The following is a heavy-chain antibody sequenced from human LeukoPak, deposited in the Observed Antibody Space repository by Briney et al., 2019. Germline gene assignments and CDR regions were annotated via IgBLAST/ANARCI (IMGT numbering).Heavy chain of an antibody. J-gene: IGHJ5*02. V-gene: IGHV4-34*01. D-gene: IGHD3-10*01. CDR3: ARRGPYYYGSGSHEWFDP. CDR2: ITHSGTT. CDR1: GGSFGGYY. Sequence: SETLSLTCAVYGGSFGGYYWSWIRQPPGKGLEWIGEITHSGTTNYNPSFKSRVTISVDTSKNQVSLKLSSVTAAETAVYYCARRGPYYYGSGSHEWFDPWGQGTLVTVSS.